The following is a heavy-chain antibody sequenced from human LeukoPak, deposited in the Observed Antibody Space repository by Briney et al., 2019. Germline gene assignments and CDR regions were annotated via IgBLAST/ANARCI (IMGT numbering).Heavy chain of an antibody. J-gene: IGHJ4*02. Sequence: PGGSLRLSCAASGFTFSSYAMSWVRQAPGKGLEWVSAISGSGGSTYYADSVKGWFTISRDNSKNTLYLQMNSLRAEDTAVYYCAKDQLLLWFGELLPPDYWGQGTLVTVSS. CDR3: AKDQLLLWFGELLPPDY. CDR2: ISGSGGST. D-gene: IGHD3-10*01. V-gene: IGHV3-23*01. CDR1: GFTFSSYA.